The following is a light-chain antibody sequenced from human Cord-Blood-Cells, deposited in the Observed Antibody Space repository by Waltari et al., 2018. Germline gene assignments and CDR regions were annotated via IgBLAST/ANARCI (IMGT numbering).Light chain of an antibody. CDR1: SSDVGGYNY. CDR2: DVS. J-gene: IGLJ1*01. CDR3: SSYTSSSTYV. V-gene: IGLV2-14*04. Sequence: PGQSITISCTGTSSDVGGYNYVSWYQQHPGKAPKLMIYDVSNRPSGVSNRFSGSKSGNTASLTISGLQAEDEADYYCSSYTSSSTYVFGTGTKVTVL.